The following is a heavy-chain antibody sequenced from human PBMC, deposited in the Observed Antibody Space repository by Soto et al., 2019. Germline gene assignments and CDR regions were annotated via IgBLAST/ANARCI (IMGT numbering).Heavy chain of an antibody. D-gene: IGHD3-10*01. J-gene: IGHJ6*02. CDR2: ISPKSGSA. Sequence: ASVKVSCKASGYTFSGYYIHWVRQAPGQGLEWMGWISPKSGSANLAQRFQGRVTMTRDTSITTAYMELRRLKSDDTAVYYCARGPYYGPAYGMGVWGQGTTVTVSS. CDR1: GYTFSGYY. V-gene: IGHV1-2*02. CDR3: ARGPYYGPAYGMGV.